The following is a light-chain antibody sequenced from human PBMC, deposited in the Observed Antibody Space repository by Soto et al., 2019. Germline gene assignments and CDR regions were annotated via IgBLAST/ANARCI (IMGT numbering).Light chain of an antibody. CDR2: DVS. CDR3: SSYTRSSTPYV. J-gene: IGLJ1*01. Sequence: QSALTQPASVSGAPGQAITISCTGTSSEVGGYNYVSWYQQHPGKAPKLMIYDVSNRPSGVSNRFSGSKSGNTASLTISGLQAEDEADHYCSSYTRSSTPYVFGTGTKVTVL. CDR1: SSEVGGYNY. V-gene: IGLV2-14*01.